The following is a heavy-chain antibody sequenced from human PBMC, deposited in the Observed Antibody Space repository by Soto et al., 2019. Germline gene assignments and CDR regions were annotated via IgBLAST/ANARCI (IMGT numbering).Heavy chain of an antibody. CDR2: ISAYNGNT. V-gene: IGHV1-18*01. D-gene: IGHD2-2*03. CDR3: ARGLSRRVGYYYYYGMDV. CDR1: GYTFTSYG. Sequence: GASVKVSCKASGYTFTSYGISWVRQAPGQGLEWMGWISAYNGNTNYAQKLQGRVTMTTDTSTSTAYMELRSLRSDDTAVYYCARGLSRRVGYYYYYGMDVWGQGTTVTVSS. J-gene: IGHJ6*02.